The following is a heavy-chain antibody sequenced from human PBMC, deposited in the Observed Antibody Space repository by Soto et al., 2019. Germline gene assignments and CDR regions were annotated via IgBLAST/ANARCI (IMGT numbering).Heavy chain of an antibody. D-gene: IGHD3-3*01. CDR3: ARVRDWFDP. V-gene: IGHV4-34*01. Sequence: SETLSLTCAVYGGSFSGYYWSWIRQPPGKGLEWIGEIDHSGYTNYNPSLKSRVTISVDTSKNQFSLRLTSVTAADTAVYYCARVRDWFDPWGQGTLVTVSS. CDR2: IDHSGYT. CDR1: GGSFSGYY. J-gene: IGHJ5*02.